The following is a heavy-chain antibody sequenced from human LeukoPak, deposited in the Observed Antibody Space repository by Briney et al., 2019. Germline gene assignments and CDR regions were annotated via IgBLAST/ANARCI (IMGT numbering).Heavy chain of an antibody. D-gene: IGHD6-13*01. CDR2: IYTSGST. CDR3: ARDRSSSWYFDY. J-gene: IGHJ4*02. V-gene: IGHV4-4*07. CDR1: GGSIRSYY. Sequence: SETLSLICTVSGGSIRSYYWSWIRQPAGKGLEWIGRIYTSGSTNYNPSLKSRVTMSVETSKNQFSLKLSSVTAADTAVYYCARDRSSSWYFDYWGQGTLVTVYS.